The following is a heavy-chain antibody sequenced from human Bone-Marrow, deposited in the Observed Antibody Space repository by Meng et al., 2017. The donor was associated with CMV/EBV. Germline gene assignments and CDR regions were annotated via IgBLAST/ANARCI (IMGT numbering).Heavy chain of an antibody. J-gene: IGHJ4*02. D-gene: IGHD3-22*01. CDR3: ASTSDSSGYYPGY. Sequence: GGSLRLSCAASGFTFSSYWMSWVRQAPGKGLEWVANIKQDGSEKYYVDSVKGRLTISRDNAKNSLYLQMNSLRAEDTAVYYCASTSDSSGYYPGYCGQGTLVTVSS. CDR2: IKQDGSEK. V-gene: IGHV3-7*01. CDR1: GFTFSSYW.